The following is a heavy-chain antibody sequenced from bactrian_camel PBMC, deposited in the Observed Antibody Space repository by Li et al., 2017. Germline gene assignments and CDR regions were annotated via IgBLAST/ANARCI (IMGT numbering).Heavy chain of an antibody. D-gene: IGHD3*01. CDR1: GDSISAYQ. CDR2: LDTEGGT. CDR3: AVKLYCYSGPLIPASYNY. Sequence: DVQLVESGGGLVQPGGSLRLSCTASGDSISAYQMAWFRRTLEAGREGVAYLDTEGGTDYTYSVAGRFTISKDNAKNTLYLQMNDLRPEDTALYVCAVKLYCYSGPLIPASYNYWGQGTQVTV. J-gene: IGHJ4*01. V-gene: IGHV3S10*01.